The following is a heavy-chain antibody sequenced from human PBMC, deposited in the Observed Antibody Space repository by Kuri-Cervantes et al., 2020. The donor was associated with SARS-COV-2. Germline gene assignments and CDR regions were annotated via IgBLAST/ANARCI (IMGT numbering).Heavy chain of an antibody. V-gene: IGHV5-51*01. Sequence: GESLEISCKGSGYCFTSYLICLVRQMRGKGLEWIGIIYPVDSDNRYRQSFKGKVTISADKSITTAYQQWSSLKASDTAMYYCARFSCSWYITLDYWGQGTRVTVSS. CDR3: ARFSCSWYITLDY. CDR2: IYPVDSDN. CDR1: GYCFTSYL. J-gene: IGHJ4*02. D-gene: IGHD6-13*01.